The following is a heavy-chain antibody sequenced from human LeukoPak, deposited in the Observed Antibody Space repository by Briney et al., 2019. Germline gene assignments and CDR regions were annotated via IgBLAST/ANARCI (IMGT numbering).Heavy chain of an antibody. J-gene: IGHJ4*02. D-gene: IGHD6-13*01. CDR3: FSGYSGSWGGY. V-gene: IGHV3-53*01. Sequence: GGSLRLSCAASGFTVSSNYMSWVRQAPGKGLEWVSVIYSGGSTYYADSVKGRFTISRDNSKNTLYLQMNSLRAEDTAVYYCFSGYSGSWGGYWAQGTLVTVSS. CDR2: IYSGGST. CDR1: GFTVSSNY.